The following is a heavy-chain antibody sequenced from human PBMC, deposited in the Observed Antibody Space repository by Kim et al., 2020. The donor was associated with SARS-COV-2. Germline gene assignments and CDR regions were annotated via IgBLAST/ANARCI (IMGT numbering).Heavy chain of an antibody. CDR2: IYYSGST. CDR3: ARVPRFLEYDAFDI. Sequence: SETLSLTCTVSGGSISSGDYYWSWIRQPPGKGLEWIGYIYYSGSTYYNPSLKSRVTISVDTSKNQFSLKLSSVTAADTAVYYCARVPRFLEYDAFDIWGQGTMVTVSS. D-gene: IGHD3-3*01. J-gene: IGHJ3*02. V-gene: IGHV4-30-4*01. CDR1: GGSISSGDYY.